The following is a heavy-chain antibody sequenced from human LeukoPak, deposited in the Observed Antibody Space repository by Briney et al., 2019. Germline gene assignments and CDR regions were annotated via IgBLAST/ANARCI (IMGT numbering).Heavy chain of an antibody. J-gene: IGHJ4*02. V-gene: IGHV3-74*01. D-gene: IGHD1-26*01. CDR1: GFTFSGYW. Sequence: PGGSLRLSCAASGFTFSGYWMHWVRHAPGKGLVWVSRINFDGSSTTYADSVKGRFTISRDNAKSTLYLQMNSLRPEDTAVYYCVRGGVGPIDFDYWGQGTLVTVSS. CDR2: INFDGSST. CDR3: VRGGVGPIDFDY.